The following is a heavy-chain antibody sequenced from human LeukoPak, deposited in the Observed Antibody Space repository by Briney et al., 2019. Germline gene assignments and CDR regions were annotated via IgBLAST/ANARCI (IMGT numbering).Heavy chain of an antibody. Sequence: PSETLSLTCAVYGGSFSGYYWSWIRQPPGKGLEWIGEINHSGSTNYNPSLKSRVTMSIDTFKNQFSLKLTSVTAADTAVYYCARGPWELDHWGQGTLVTVSS. V-gene: IGHV4-34*01. J-gene: IGHJ4*02. CDR3: ARGPWELDH. CDR2: INHSGST. CDR1: GGSFSGYY. D-gene: IGHD1-1*01.